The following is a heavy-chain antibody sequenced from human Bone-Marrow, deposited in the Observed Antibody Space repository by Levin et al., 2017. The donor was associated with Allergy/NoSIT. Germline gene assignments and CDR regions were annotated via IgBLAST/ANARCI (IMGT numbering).Heavy chain of an antibody. D-gene: IGHD2-2*01. CDR2: IDPSDSYT. CDR3: ARRVVVPAAMPGDYYYYMDV. V-gene: IGHV5-10-1*01. Sequence: GESLKISCKGSGYSFTSYWISWVRQMPGKGLEWMGRIDPSDSYTNYSPSFQGHVTISADKSISTAYLQWSSLKASDTAMYYCARRVVVPAAMPGDYYYYMDVWGKGTTVTVSS. J-gene: IGHJ6*03. CDR1: GYSFTSYW.